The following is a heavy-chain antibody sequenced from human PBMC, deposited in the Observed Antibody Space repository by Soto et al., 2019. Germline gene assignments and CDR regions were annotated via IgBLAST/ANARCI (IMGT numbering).Heavy chain of an antibody. V-gene: IGHV3-74*01. Sequence: EVQLVESGGGLVQPGGSLRLSCAASGFTFSSYWMHWVRQAPGKGLVWVSRINSDGSSTNYADSVKGRFTISRDNAKNTLYLQMNSLRAEDTAVYYCERDQTAGDWFDPWGQGTLVTVYS. CDR3: ERDQTAGDWFDP. D-gene: IGHD2-21*02. CDR1: GFTFSSYW. CDR2: INSDGSST. J-gene: IGHJ5*02.